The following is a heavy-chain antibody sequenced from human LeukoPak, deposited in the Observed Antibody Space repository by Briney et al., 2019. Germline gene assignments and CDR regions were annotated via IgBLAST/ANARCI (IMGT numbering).Heavy chain of an antibody. CDR1: GFSFSNHG. CDR3: ARDSYQDYYGRFDP. V-gene: IGHV3-33*01. J-gene: IGHJ5*02. CDR2: IWDDGNNK. D-gene: IGHD3-10*01. Sequence: GGSLRPSCAASGFSFSNHGMHWVRQAPGKRLEWVAVIWDDGNNKRYANSVNGRFTISRDNSENTLYLQMNGLTAEDTAMYYCARDSYQDYYGRFDPWGQGTLVIVSS.